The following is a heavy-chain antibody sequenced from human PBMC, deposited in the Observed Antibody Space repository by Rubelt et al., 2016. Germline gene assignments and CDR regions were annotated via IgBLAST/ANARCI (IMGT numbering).Heavy chain of an antibody. V-gene: IGHV3-74*01. J-gene: IGHJ4*02. CDR1: GFSFSNYW. D-gene: IGHD1-7*01. Sequence: EVQLVESGGGLVQPGGSLRLSCAASGFSFSNYWMLWFRQDPGKGLVWVSRIDNDGSLATYAASVAGRFTISRDNAKSILYLQMDSLRAEDTAVYYWARDADGAGTTSDYWGQGTLVSVSS. CDR2: IDNDGSLA. CDR3: ARDADGAGTTSDY.